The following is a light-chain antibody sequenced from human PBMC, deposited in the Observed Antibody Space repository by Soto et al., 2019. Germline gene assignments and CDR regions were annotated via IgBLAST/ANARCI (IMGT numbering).Light chain of an antibody. CDR2: EAA. J-gene: IGKJ1*01. V-gene: IGKV1-5*03. CDR1: QYIHNY. CDR3: QQSNNYPCT. Sequence: DIQMTQSPSTLSASVGARVTITCRASQYIHNYLAWYQQKPGEAPKLLIYEAANLESGVPSRFSGSGTGTEFTLTISSLQPDDFATYYCQQSNNYPCTFGQGTRVEI.